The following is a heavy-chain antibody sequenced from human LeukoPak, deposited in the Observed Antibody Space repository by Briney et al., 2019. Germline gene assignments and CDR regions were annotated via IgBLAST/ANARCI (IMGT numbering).Heavy chain of an antibody. CDR3: ARGGRQWFGDYKSAFDY. V-gene: IGHV4-34*01. CDR1: GGSFSGYY. D-gene: IGHD3-10*01. J-gene: IGHJ4*02. CDR2: INHSGST. Sequence: PSETLSLTCAVYGGSFSGYYWSWIRQPPGKGLEWIGEINHSGSTNYNPSLKSRVTISVDTSKNQFSLKLSSVTAADTAVYYCARGGRQWFGDYKSAFDYWGQGTLVTVSS.